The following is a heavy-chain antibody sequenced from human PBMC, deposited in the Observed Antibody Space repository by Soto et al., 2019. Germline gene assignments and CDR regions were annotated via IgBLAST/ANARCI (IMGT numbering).Heavy chain of an antibody. D-gene: IGHD2-8*01. J-gene: IGHJ4*02. CDR1: GGTFSSYT. CDR2: IIPILGIA. CDR3: ARDPNIVLMVYATYFDY. V-gene: IGHV1-69*04. Sequence: SVKVSCKASGGTFSSYTISWVRQAPGQGLEWMGRIIPILGIANYAQKFQGRVTITADKSTSTAYMELSSLRSEDTAVYYCARDPNIVLMVYATYFDYWGQGTLVTVSS.